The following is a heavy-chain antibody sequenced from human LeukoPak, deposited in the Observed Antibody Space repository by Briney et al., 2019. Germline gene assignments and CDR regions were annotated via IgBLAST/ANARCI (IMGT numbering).Heavy chain of an antibody. D-gene: IGHD5-12*01. Sequence: SETLSLTCTVSGGSISSTTYYWAWIRQPPGKGLEWIGSIYKAGNTNYSPSLRSRVTISVDTSKNQFSLKLSSVTAADTAVYYCARLRTHSGYGPWGQGTLVTVSS. V-gene: IGHV4-39*07. J-gene: IGHJ4*02. CDR3: ARLRTHSGYGP. CDR1: GGSISSTTYY. CDR2: IYKAGNT.